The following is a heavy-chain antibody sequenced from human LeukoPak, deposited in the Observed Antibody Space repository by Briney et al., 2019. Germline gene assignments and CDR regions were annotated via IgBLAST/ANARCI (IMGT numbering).Heavy chain of an antibody. D-gene: IGHD5-12*01. Sequence: PGGSLRLSCAASGFTFSSYAMSWVRQAPGKGLEWVSAISGSGGSTYYADSVKGRFTISRDNSKNTLYLQMNSLRAEDTAVYYCAKVGRLGGYDYRLYYYYMDVWGKGTTVTVSS. J-gene: IGHJ6*03. CDR3: AKVGRLGGYDYRLYYYYMDV. CDR1: GFTFSSYA. CDR2: ISGSGGST. V-gene: IGHV3-23*01.